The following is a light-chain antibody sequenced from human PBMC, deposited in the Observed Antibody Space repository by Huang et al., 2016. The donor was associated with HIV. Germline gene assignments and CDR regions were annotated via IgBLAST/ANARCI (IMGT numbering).Light chain of an antibody. Sequence: EIVLTQSPHSQSVTPKEKVTITCRASQSIGGSLHWYQQKPEQSPKLLIKFASQSISGVPSRISGRGSGTEFTLTINSLEAEDAATYYCHQSSSLPQTFGQGTKVEIK. CDR2: FAS. V-gene: IGKV6-21*02. J-gene: IGKJ1*01. CDR3: HQSSSLPQT. CDR1: QSIGGS.